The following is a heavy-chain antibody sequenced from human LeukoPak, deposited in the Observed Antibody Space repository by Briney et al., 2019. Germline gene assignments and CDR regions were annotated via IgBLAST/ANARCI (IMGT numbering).Heavy chain of an antibody. CDR1: GGSFSGYY. CDR3: ARYADYRRAYSSSFNWFDP. CDR2: INHSGGT. Sequence: PSETLSLTCAVYGGSFSGYYWSWIRQPPGKGLEWIGEINHSGGTNYNPSLKSRVTISVDTSKNQFSLKLSSVTAADTAVYYCARYADYRRAYSSSFNWFDPWGQGTLVTVSS. D-gene: IGHD6-6*01. J-gene: IGHJ5*02. V-gene: IGHV4-34*01.